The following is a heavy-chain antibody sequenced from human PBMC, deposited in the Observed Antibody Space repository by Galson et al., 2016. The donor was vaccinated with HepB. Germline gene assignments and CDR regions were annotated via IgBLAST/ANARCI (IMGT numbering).Heavy chain of an antibody. CDR3: ARGGGVVVVEPDAFDI. D-gene: IGHD2-15*01. V-gene: IGHV4-34*01. Sequence: SETLSLTCAVYGGSFSGYYWTWIRQPPGKGLEWIGEINHSGGTNYNPSLKSRVTISVDTTKNQFSLKLSSVTAADTAVYYCARGGGVVVVEPDAFDIWGQGTMVTVSS. J-gene: IGHJ3*02. CDR2: INHSGGT. CDR1: GGSFSGYY.